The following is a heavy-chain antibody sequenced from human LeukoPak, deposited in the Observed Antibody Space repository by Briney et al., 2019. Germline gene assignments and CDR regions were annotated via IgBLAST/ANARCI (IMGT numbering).Heavy chain of an antibody. CDR1: GFTFSRSV. J-gene: IGHJ3*02. Sequence: QTGRSLRLSCAASGFTFSRSVMNWVRQAPGKGLEWVALISYDGSTKDSVKGRFTISRDNSKNTLFLQMNSLRVEDTAVYYCARAGGYDVFDIWGQGTMVTVSS. V-gene: IGHV3-30-3*01. CDR3: ARAGGYDVFDI. D-gene: IGHD3-22*01. CDR2: ISYDGST.